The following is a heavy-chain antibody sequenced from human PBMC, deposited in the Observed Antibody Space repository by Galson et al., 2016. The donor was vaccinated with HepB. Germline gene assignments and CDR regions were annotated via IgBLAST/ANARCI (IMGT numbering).Heavy chain of an antibody. CDR2: TYYRSKWYN. V-gene: IGHV6-1*01. CDR3: VEQRKGAPYGMDV. Sequence: CAISGNRVSSYSSAWNWIRQSASRGLEWLGRTYYRSKWYNDYAVSVKSRIIVNPETSKNQFSLQLNSVTPEDTAVYYCVEQRKGAPYGMDVWGQGTTVTVSS. D-gene: IGHD1/OR15-1a*01. CDR1: GNRVSSYSSA. J-gene: IGHJ6*02.